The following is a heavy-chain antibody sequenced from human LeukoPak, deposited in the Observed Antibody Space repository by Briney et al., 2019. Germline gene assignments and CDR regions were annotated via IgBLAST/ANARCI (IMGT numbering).Heavy chain of an antibody. CDR2: INHSGST. CDR3: ARAGLKRYCSGGSCSRNWFDP. D-gene: IGHD2-15*01. CDR1: GGSISNKY. J-gene: IGHJ5*02. V-gene: IGHV4-34*01. Sequence: PSETLSLTCTVSGGSISNKYWSWIRQPPGKGLEWIGEINHSGSTNYNPSLKSRVTISVDTSKNQFSLKLSSVTAADTAVYYCARAGLKRYCSGGSCSRNWFDPWGQGTLVTVSS.